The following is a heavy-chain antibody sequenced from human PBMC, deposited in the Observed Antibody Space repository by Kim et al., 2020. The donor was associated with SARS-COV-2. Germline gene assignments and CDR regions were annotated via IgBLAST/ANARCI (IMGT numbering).Heavy chain of an antibody. CDR2: INQDGSEK. V-gene: IGHV3-7*01. Sequence: GGSLRLSCAASGFTFSNYWMTWVRQAPGKGLEWVANINQDGSEKYYVDSVKGRFTISRDNAKNSLSLQMNSLRGEDTAVYYCARGRFSGTYYYFDCWGQGTLVTVSS. D-gene: IGHD3-3*01. CDR3: ARGRFSGTYYYFDC. CDR1: GFTFSNYW. J-gene: IGHJ4*02.